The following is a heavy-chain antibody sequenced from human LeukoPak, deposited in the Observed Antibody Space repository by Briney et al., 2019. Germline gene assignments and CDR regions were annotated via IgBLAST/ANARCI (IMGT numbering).Heavy chain of an antibody. CDR1: GYTFSSYA. CDR2: ISAYNGNT. J-gene: IGHJ5*02. D-gene: IGHD3-10*01. CDR3: AREGWYYGSGNYYWFDP. V-gene: IGHV1-18*01. Sequence: ASVKVSCKASGYTFSSYAINWVRQAPGQGLEWMGWISAYNGNTNYAQNFQGRVTMTTDTSTSTAYMELRSLRSDDTAVYYRAREGWYYGSGNYYWFDPWGQGTLVTVSS.